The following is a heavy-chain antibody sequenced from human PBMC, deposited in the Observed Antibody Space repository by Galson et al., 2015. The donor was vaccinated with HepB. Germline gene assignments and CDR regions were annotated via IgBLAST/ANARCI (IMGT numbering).Heavy chain of an antibody. V-gene: IGHV3-30*18. CDR2: ISYSGSIK. CDR1: GFTFSNYG. D-gene: IGHD6-19*01. Sequence: SLRLSCAASGFTFSNYGIHWVRQAPGWGLEWVAFISYSGSIKYYASSVKGRFAISRDNSKNKLYLQMDSRTAEDTAVYYCAKDKMRGDTRGWSYYYYGLDVWGPVTTVTVSS. J-gene: IGHJ6*02. CDR3: AKDKMRGDTRGWSYYYYGLDV.